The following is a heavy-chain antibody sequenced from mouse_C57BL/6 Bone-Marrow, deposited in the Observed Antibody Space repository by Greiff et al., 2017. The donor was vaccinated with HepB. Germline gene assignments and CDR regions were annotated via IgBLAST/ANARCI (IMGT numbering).Heavy chain of an antibody. Sequence: QVQLKQPGAELVRPGTSVKLSCKASGYTFTSYWMHWVKQRPGQGLEWIGVIDPSDSYTNYNQKFKGKATLTVDTSSSTAYMQLSSLTSEDSAGYYSERFPDYWGQGTTLTVSS. V-gene: IGHV1-59*01. CDR2: IDPSDSYT. CDR3: ERFPDY. CDR1: GYTFTSYW. J-gene: IGHJ2*01.